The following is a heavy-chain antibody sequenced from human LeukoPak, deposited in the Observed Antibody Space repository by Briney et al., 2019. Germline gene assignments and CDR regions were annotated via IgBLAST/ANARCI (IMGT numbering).Heavy chain of an antibody. V-gene: IGHV3-23*01. J-gene: IGHJ4*02. Sequence: GGSLRLSCAASGFTFSSYAMSWVRQAPGKGLEWVSAISGSGGSTYYADSVKDRFTISRDNSKNTLYLQMNSLRAEDTAVYYCAKSRQWLVRFFDYWGQGTLVTVSS. CDR1: GFTFSSYA. D-gene: IGHD6-19*01. CDR3: AKSRQWLVRFFDY. CDR2: ISGSGGST.